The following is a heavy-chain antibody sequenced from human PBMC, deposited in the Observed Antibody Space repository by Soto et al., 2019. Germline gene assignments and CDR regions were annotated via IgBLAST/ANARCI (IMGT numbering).Heavy chain of an antibody. Sequence: ASVKVSCKASGYTFTSYYMHWVRQAPGQGLEWMGIINPSGGSTSYAQKFQGRVTMTRDTSTSTVYMELSSLRSEDTAAYYCARDPEPPYYYDSSGYGGDAFDIWGQGTMVTVSS. J-gene: IGHJ3*02. CDR1: GYTFTSYY. CDR2: INPSGGST. V-gene: IGHV1-46*01. D-gene: IGHD3-22*01. CDR3: ARDPEPPYYYDSSGYGGDAFDI.